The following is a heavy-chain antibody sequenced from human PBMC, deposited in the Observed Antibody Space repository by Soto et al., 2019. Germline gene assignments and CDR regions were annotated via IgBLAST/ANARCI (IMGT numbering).Heavy chain of an antibody. CDR3: ATGLQYTGVFDY. D-gene: IGHD4-4*01. CDR2: FDPEDGET. J-gene: IGHJ4*02. Sequence: VKVSCKVSRYTLTELSMHWVRQAPGKGLEWMGGFDPEDGETIYARKFQGRVTMTEDTSTDTAYMELSSLRSEDTAVYYCATGLQYTGVFDYWGQGTLVTVSS. CDR1: RYTLTELS. V-gene: IGHV1-24*01.